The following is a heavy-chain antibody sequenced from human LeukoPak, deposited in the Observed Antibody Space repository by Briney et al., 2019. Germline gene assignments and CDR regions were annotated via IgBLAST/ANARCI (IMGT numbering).Heavy chain of an antibody. V-gene: IGHV3-20*04. CDR3: ARDRSTMTTWVDY. D-gene: IGHD4-17*01. Sequence: GGSLRLSCAASGFTFDDYGMSWVRQAPGKGLEWVSGINLNGGSTGYADSVKGRFTISRDNAKNSLYLQMNSLRAEDMAVYYCARDRSTMTTWVDYWGQGTLVTVSS. CDR1: GFTFDDYG. J-gene: IGHJ4*02. CDR2: INLNGGST.